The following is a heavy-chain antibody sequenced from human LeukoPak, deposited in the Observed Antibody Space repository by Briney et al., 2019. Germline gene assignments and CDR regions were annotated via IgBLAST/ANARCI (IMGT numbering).Heavy chain of an antibody. V-gene: IGHV1-24*01. CDR1: EYTLTELH. Sequence: ASVKVSCKVPEYTLTELHMYWVRQTPGKGLEWMGGFGPDDSETIYAQNFQGRVTMTEDTSTDTAYMELCSLKSDDTAVYYCSADRKIVGTTGAYVFWGQGTLVTVSS. J-gene: IGHJ4*02. CDR2: FGPDDSET. CDR3: SADRKIVGTTGAYVF. D-gene: IGHD1-26*01.